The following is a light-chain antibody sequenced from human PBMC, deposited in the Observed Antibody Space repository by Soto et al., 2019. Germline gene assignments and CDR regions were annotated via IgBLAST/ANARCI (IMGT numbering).Light chain of an antibody. CDR3: QQYRSWPRT. CDR2: GAP. V-gene: IGKV3-15*01. J-gene: IGKJ1*01. CDR1: QSVDIN. Sequence: EIVMTQSPATLSLSPGERVTLSCRASQSVDINLAWYQQKPGQAPRLLIYGAPTRATDMPGRFSGRGAGAEFTLTISSLQSEDFAVYYCQQYRSWPRTFGQGTKVDIK.